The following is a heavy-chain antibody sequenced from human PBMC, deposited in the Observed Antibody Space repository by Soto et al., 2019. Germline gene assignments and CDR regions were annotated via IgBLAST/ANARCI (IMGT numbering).Heavy chain of an antibody. CDR1: GFTFSSYD. D-gene: IGHD6-13*01. J-gene: IGHJ6*02. CDR3: ARISRGYGAAGAPENYGMDV. CDR2: IGTAGDT. V-gene: IGHV3-13*01. Sequence: GGSLRLSCAASGFTFSSYDMHWVRQATGKGLEWVSAIGTAGDTYYPGSVKGRFTISREDAKNSLYLQMNSLRAGDTAVYYCARISRGYGAAGAPENYGMDVWGQGTTVTVSS.